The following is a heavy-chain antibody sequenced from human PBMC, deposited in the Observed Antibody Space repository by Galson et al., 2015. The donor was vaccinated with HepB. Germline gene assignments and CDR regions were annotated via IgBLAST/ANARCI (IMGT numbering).Heavy chain of an antibody. V-gene: IGHV3-30*18. CDR2: ISHDGNNK. Sequence: SLRLSCAASGFTFSSYGMHWVRQAPGKGLEWVAVISHDGNNKYYVDSVKGRFTISRDNSKNTLYLQMNSLRAEDTAVFYCAKDLLWFGELLRGPFDYWGQGTLVTVSS. J-gene: IGHJ4*02. D-gene: IGHD3-10*01. CDR3: AKDLLWFGELLRGPFDY. CDR1: GFTFSSYG.